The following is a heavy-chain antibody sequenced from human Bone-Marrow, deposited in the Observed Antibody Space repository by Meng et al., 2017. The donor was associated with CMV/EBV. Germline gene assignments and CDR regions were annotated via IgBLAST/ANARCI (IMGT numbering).Heavy chain of an antibody. D-gene: IGHD2-2*01. V-gene: IGHV6-1*01. Sequence: LRLSCAISGDSVSSNSAAWNWIRQSPSRGLEWLGRTYYRSKWYNDYAVSVKSRITINPDTSKNQFSLQLNSVTPEDTAVYYCARDLYCSSTSCQNWYFDLWGRSTLVTVSS. CDR3: ARDLYCSSTSCQNWYFDL. CDR1: GDSVSSNSAA. J-gene: IGHJ2*01. CDR2: TYYRSKWYN.